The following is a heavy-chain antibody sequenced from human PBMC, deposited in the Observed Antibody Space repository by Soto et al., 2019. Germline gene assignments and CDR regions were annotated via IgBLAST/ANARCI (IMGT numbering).Heavy chain of an antibody. CDR3: ARSRGMDV. V-gene: IGHV3-53*01. Sequence: GGSLRLSCAASGFTVSSHYMSWVRQAPGKGLEWISVIYSGGSTYYADSGEGRFTISRDNSKNTLYLQMNSLRAEDTAVYYCARSRGMDVWGQGTTVTSP. CDR2: IYSGGST. CDR1: GFTVSSHY. J-gene: IGHJ6*02.